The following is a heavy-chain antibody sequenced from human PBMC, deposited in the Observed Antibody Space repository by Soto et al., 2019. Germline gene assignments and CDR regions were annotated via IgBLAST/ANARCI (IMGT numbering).Heavy chain of an antibody. J-gene: IGHJ4*02. V-gene: IGHV1-18*01. CDR1: GYTFPSYG. D-gene: IGHD3-10*01. CDR2: ISAYNGNT. CDR3: ARVPTKGSGSYSPIDY. Sequence: ASVKVSCKASGYTFPSYGISWVRPAPGQGLEWMGWISAYNGNTNYAQKLQGRVTMTTDTSTSTAYMELRSLRSDDTAVYYCARVPTKGSGSYSPIDYWGQGTLVTVSS.